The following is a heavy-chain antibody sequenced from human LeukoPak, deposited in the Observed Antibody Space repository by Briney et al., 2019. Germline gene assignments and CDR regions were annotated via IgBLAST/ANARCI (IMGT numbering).Heavy chain of an antibody. CDR2: ISNNGATT. Sequence: GGSLRLSCAASGFTFSNYALHWVRQAPGKGLEYVSTISNNGATTYYADSVKGRFTISRDNSKNTLYLQMTSLRVEDTAVFHCVKDRDYNILTGFYTRLGMDVWGQGTTVTVSS. J-gene: IGHJ6*02. D-gene: IGHD3-9*01. CDR1: GFTFSNYA. V-gene: IGHV3-64D*06. CDR3: VKDRDYNILTGFYTRLGMDV.